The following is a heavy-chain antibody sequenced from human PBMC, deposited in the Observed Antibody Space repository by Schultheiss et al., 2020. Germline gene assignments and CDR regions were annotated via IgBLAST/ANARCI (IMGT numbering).Heavy chain of an antibody. CDR2: IYYSGNT. CDR1: GGSISSYY. CDR3: ARHESGSYYEVDY. D-gene: IGHD1-26*01. Sequence: AENLSLTCTVSGGSISSYYWSWIRQPPGKGLEWIGYIYYSGNTYYNPSLKSRVTISVDKSKNQFSLKLSSVTAADTAVYYCARHESGSYYEVDYWGQGTLVTVSS. V-gene: IGHV4-59*08. J-gene: IGHJ4*02.